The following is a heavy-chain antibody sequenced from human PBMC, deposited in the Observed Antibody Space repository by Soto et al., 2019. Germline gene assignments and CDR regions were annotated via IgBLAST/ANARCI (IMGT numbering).Heavy chain of an antibody. V-gene: IGHV3-11*01. J-gene: IGHJ6*03. D-gene: IGHD3-10*01. CDR2: ISSSGSTI. CDR1: GFTFSDYY. CDR3: ARDFRPLPALWFGELYYYYYYMDV. Sequence: GGSLRLSCAASGFTFSDYYMSWIRQAPGKGLEWVSYISSSGSTIYYADSVKGRFTISRDNAKNSLYLQMNSLRAEDTAVYYCARDFRPLPALWFGELYYYYYYMDVWGKGTTVTVSS.